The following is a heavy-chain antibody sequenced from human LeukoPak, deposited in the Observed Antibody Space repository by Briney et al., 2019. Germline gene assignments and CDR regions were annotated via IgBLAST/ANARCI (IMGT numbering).Heavy chain of an antibody. D-gene: IGHD2-2*01. Sequence: PGGSLRLSCAASGFTFSSYWMHWVRQAPGKGLVWVSRINSDGSSTSYADSVKGRFTISRDNAKNTLYLQMNSLRAEDTAVYYCARALYCSSTSCLGLVDYWGQGTLVTVSS. CDR1: GFTFSSYW. CDR2: INSDGSST. CDR3: ARALYCSSTSCLGLVDY. J-gene: IGHJ4*02. V-gene: IGHV3-74*01.